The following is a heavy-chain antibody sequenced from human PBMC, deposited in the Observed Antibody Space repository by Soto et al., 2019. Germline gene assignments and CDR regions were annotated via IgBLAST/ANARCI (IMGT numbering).Heavy chain of an antibody. CDR1: GYTFTGYD. D-gene: IGHD6-13*01. CDR3: ARELPGIAAAGTPRNYYYYGMDV. Sequence: ASVKVSCKASGYTFTGYDMHWVRQAPGQGLEWMGWINPNSGGTNYAQKFQGWVTMTRDTSISTAYMELSRLRSDDTAVYYCARELPGIAAAGTPRNYYYYGMDVWGQGTTVTVSS. CDR2: INPNSGGT. V-gene: IGHV1-2*04. J-gene: IGHJ6*02.